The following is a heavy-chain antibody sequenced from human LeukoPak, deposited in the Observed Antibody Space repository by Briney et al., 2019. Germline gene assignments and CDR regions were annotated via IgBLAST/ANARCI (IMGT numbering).Heavy chain of an antibody. CDR3: ASLPVAAAYYFDY. CDR1: GGSISSYY. J-gene: IGHJ4*02. D-gene: IGHD2-15*01. Sequence: SETLSLTCTVSGGSISSYYWSWIRQPPGKGLEWIGYIYYSGSTNYNPSLKSRVTISVDTSKNQFSLKLSSVTAADTAVYYCASLPVAAAYYFDYWGQGTLVTVSS. CDR2: IYYSGST. V-gene: IGHV4-59*01.